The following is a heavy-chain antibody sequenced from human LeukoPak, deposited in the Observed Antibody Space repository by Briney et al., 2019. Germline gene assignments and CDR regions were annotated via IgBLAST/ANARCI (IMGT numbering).Heavy chain of an antibody. Sequence: KSSRTLSLTCAVSAGSITSSNWWSWVRQPPGKGLEWIGEVDHSGSTKYNPALKSRVTISVDKSKNQFSLRLSSVTAADTAVYYCARVQKYCSSISFYRFGPWGQGTLVTVSS. CDR1: AGSITSSNW. D-gene: IGHD2-2*01. J-gene: IGHJ5*02. V-gene: IGHV4-4*02. CDR3: ARVQKYCSSISFYRFGP. CDR2: VDHSGST.